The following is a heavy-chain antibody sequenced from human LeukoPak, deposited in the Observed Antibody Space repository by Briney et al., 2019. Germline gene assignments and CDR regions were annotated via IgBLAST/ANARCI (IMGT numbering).Heavy chain of an antibody. J-gene: IGHJ5*02. CDR1: GFTFTRSA. Sequence: GASVKVSCKASGFTFTRSAMQWVRQARGQRLEWIGWIVVGSGNTNYAQKFQERVTITRDMSTTTDYMELSSLKSDDTAVYYCARDNSIHERGWWFDPWGQGTLVTVSS. CDR2: IVVGSGNT. V-gene: IGHV1-58*02. D-gene: IGHD4-23*01. CDR3: ARDNSIHERGWWFDP.